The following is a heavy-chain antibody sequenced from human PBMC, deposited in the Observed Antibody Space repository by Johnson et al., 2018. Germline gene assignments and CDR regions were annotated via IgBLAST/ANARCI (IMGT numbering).Heavy chain of an antibody. J-gene: IGHJ4*02. CDR3: ASSPDYGDFFDY. D-gene: IGHD4-17*01. V-gene: IGHV3-20*04. CDR2: IDWKGGRT. CDR1: GFTFDDHG. Sequence: VQLVQSGGGLVQPGGSLRLSCAASGFTFDDHGMSWVRQAPGKGLEWVSGIDWKGGRTGSAAAVKGRFTISRDNARNSLYLQMISLRAEDTALYYCASSPDYGDFFDYWGQGTLVTVSS.